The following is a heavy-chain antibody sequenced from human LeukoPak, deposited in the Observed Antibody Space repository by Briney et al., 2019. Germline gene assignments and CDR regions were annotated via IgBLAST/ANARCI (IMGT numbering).Heavy chain of an antibody. CDR3: ARCGAAVTVLLDY. CDR1: GYTFSIYG. V-gene: IGHV1-18*01. D-gene: IGHD2-21*02. J-gene: IGHJ4*02. Sequence: ASVKVSCKASGYTFSIYGITWVRQAPGQGLEWMGFISADNGNTNYAQTFQGRVTMTTDTSTNTAYMELRNLRSDDTAVYYCARCGAAVTVLLDYWGQGTLVTVSS. CDR2: ISADNGNT.